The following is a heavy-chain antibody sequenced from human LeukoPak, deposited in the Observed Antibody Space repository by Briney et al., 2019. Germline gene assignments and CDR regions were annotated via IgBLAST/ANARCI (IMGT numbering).Heavy chain of an antibody. CDR1: GYTFSDYY. Sequence: GASVKVSCKASGYTFSDYYIHWVRQAPGQGRRWMAWINPNSGGTSYAQRFQGRCTMTRDTSISTAYMELSRLRFDDTAVYYCARDRHISGSGTGGYWGQGTLVTVSS. J-gene: IGHJ4*02. D-gene: IGHD3-10*01. V-gene: IGHV1-2*02. CDR2: INPNSGGT. CDR3: ARDRHISGSGTGGY.